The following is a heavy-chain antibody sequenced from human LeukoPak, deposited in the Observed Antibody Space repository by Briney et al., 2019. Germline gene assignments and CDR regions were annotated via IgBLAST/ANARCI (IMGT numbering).Heavy chain of an antibody. CDR2: SYSGGDT. D-gene: IGHD2-15*01. CDR1: CFTFGDYA. CDR3: AREWGYGCGGECFSGIPAYYGMGV. V-gene: IGHV3-53*01. J-gene: IGHJ6*02. Sequence: PGGSLRLSCTASCFTFGDYAMSWVRQAPGKGLEWVSVSYSGGDTYYADSVKGRFTISRDNSKNTLYLQMNRLRAEDTAIYYCAREWGYGCGGECFSGIPAYYGMGVWGQWTTVTVSS.